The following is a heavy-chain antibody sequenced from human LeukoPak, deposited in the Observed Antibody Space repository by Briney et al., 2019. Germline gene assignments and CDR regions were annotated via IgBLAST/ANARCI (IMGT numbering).Heavy chain of an antibody. J-gene: IGHJ4*02. CDR2: INPNSGGT. CDR3: ARVGLYYYDSSGYFDY. D-gene: IGHD3-22*01. Sequence: ASVKVSCKASGYTYTGYYMHWVRQAPGQGLEWMGRINPNSGGTNYAQKFQGRVTMTRDTPISTAYMELSRLRSDDTAVYYCARVGLYYYDSSGYFDYWGQGTLVTVSS. V-gene: IGHV1-2*06. CDR1: GYTYTGYY.